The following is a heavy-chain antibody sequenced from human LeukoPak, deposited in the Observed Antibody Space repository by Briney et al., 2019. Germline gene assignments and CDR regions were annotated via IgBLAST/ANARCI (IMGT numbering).Heavy chain of an antibody. Sequence: TGGSLRLSCAASGFTFSSYGMHWVRQAPGKGLEWVAFTRYDGRNKYYADSVQGRFTIARDNSKNTLYLQMNSLRAEDTAVYYWAKDDSPFSDYRAVWGKGTTVT. D-gene: IGHD3-10*01. CDR2: TRYDGRNK. CDR1: GFTFSSYG. V-gene: IGHV3-30*02. CDR3: AKDDSPFSDYRAV. J-gene: IGHJ6*03.